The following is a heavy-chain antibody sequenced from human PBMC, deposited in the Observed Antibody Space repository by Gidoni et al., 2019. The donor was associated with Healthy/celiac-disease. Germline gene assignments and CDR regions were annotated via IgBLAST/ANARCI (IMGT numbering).Heavy chain of an antibody. V-gene: IGHV4-31*03. Sequence: QVQLQESGPGLVKPSQTLSLTCTVSGGSISSGGYYWSWIRQHPGKGLEWIGYIYYSGSTYYNPSLKSRVTISVDTSKNQFSLKLSSVTAADTAVYYCARVISKGGFPVTTSRSDAFDIWGQGTMVTVSS. D-gene: IGHD4-4*01. CDR2: IYYSGST. CDR1: GGSISSGGYY. J-gene: IGHJ3*02. CDR3: ARVISKGGFPVTTSRSDAFDI.